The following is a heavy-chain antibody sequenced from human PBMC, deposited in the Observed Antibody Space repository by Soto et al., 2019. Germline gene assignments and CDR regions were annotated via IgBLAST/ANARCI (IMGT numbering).Heavy chain of an antibody. V-gene: IGHV3-30*18. Sequence: QVQLVESGGGVVQPGRSLRLSCAASGFTFSSYGMHWVRQAPGKGLEWVAVISYDGSNKYYADSVKGRFTISRDNSKNTVYLQINSLRAEDTAVYYCTKEALLDATPTFIGYWGEGSLVTVA. CDR2: ISYDGSNK. CDR3: TKEALLDATPTFIGY. J-gene: IGHJ4*02. CDR1: GFTFSSYG. D-gene: IGHD2-15*01.